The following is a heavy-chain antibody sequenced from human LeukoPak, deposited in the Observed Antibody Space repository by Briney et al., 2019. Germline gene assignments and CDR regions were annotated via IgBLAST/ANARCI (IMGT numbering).Heavy chain of an antibody. V-gene: IGHV4-38-2*02. CDR2: IYYSGST. D-gene: IGHD6-13*01. CDR3: ARDARAAVAPWDYYYYMDV. CDR1: GYSITSGYY. Sequence: PSETLSLTCTVSGYSITSGYYWGWIRQPPGKGLEWIGSIYYSGSTYYNPSLKSRVTISVDTSKNQFSLKLSSVTAADTAVYYCARDARAAVAPWDYYYYMDVWGKGTTVTVSS. J-gene: IGHJ6*03.